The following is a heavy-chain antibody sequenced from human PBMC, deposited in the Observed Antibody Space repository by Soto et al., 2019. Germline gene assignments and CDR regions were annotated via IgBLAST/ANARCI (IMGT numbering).Heavy chain of an antibody. Sequence: SETLSLTCAVYGGSFSGYYWSWIRQPPGKGLEWIGEINHSGSTNYNPSLKSRVTISVDTSKNQFSLKLSSVTAADTAVYYCARVGGMTTVTYFDYWGQGTLVTVSS. CDR1: GGSFSGYY. D-gene: IGHD4-17*01. V-gene: IGHV4-34*01. J-gene: IGHJ4*02. CDR2: INHSGST. CDR3: ARVGGMTTVTYFDY.